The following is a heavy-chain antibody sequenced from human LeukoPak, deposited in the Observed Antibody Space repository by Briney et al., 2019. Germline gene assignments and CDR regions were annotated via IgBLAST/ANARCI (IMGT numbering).Heavy chain of an antibody. CDR1: GYTLTELS. D-gene: IGHD3-10*01. CDR3: ATDLGGITMVRGASFDAFDI. V-gene: IGHV1-24*01. Sequence: ASVKVSCKVSGYTLTELSMHWVRQAPGKGLEWMGGFDPEDGETIYAQKFQGRVTMTEDTSTDTAYMELSSLRSEDTAVYYCATDLGGITMVRGASFDAFDIWSQGTMVTVSS. J-gene: IGHJ3*02. CDR2: FDPEDGET.